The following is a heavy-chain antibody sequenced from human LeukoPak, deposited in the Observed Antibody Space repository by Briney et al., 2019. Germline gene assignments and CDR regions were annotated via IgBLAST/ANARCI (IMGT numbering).Heavy chain of an antibody. Sequence: GGSLRLSCAASGFTFDDCTKHWVRHAPGKGLEWVSLISWDGGSTYYADSVKGRVTISRDNSKNSLYLQMNSLRTEDTALYYCAKQGEYYFDYWGQGTLVTVSS. D-gene: IGHD3-16*01. CDR2: ISWDGGST. V-gene: IGHV3-43*01. CDR3: AKQGEYYFDY. CDR1: GFTFDDCT. J-gene: IGHJ4*02.